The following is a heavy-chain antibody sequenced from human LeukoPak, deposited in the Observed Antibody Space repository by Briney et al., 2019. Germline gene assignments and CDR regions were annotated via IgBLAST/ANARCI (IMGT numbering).Heavy chain of an antibody. CDR2: IRYDGSNK. Sequence: GGSLRLSCAASGFTFSSYDMHWVRQAPGKGLEWVAFIRYDGSNKYYADSVKGRLTISRDNSKNTLYLQMNSLRAEDTAVYYCARSYSSSSGAFDIWGQGTMVTVSS. CDR3: ARSYSSSSGAFDI. D-gene: IGHD6-13*01. V-gene: IGHV3-30*02. J-gene: IGHJ3*02. CDR1: GFTFSSYD.